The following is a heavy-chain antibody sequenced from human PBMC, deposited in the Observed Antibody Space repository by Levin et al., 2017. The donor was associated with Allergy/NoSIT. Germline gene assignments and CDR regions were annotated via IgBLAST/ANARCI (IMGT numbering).Heavy chain of an antibody. J-gene: IGHJ4*02. CDR3: ARVGAAYSSSSRAYDY. D-gene: IGHD6-6*01. Sequence: GGSLRLSCAASGFTFSSYAMHWVRQAPGKGLEWVAVISYDGSNKYYADSVKGRFTISRDNSKNTLYLQMNSLRAEDTAVYYCARVGAAYSSSSRAYDYWGQGTLVTVSS. V-gene: IGHV3-30-3*01. CDR1: GFTFSSYA. CDR2: ISYDGSNK.